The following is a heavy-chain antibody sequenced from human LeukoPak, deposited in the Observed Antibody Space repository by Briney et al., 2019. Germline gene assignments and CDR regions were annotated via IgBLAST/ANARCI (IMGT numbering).Heavy chain of an antibody. CDR3: TREGDGYNFLLGFDY. CDR2: IRSKAYGGTT. D-gene: IGHD5-24*01. V-gene: IGHV3-49*04. Sequence: PGGSLRLSCTASGFTFGDYAMSWVRQAPGKGLEWLGFIRSKAYGGTTEYAASVKGRFTISRDDSKSIAYLQMNSLKTEDTAVYYCTREGDGYNFLLGFDYWGQGTLVTVSS. CDR1: GFTFGDYA. J-gene: IGHJ4*02.